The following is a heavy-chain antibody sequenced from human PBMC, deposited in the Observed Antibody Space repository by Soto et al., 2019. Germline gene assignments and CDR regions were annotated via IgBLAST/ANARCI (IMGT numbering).Heavy chain of an antibody. Sequence: GGSLRLSCAASGFTFSSYSMHWVRQAPGKGLEWVAVISYDGSNKYYADSVKGRFTISRDYSKNTLYLQMNSLRAEDTAVYYCARDPLWGTAMVLWYFDVWGRGTPVTVSS. CDR2: ISYDGSNK. J-gene: IGHJ2*01. CDR3: ARDPLWGTAMVLWYFDV. CDR1: GFTFSSYS. D-gene: IGHD5-18*01. V-gene: IGHV3-30-3*01.